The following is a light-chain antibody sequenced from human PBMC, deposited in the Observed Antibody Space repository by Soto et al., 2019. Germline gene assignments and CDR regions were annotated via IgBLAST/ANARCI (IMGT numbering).Light chain of an antibody. Sequence: QSVLTQPASVSGSPGQSITISCTGTSTDVGGYNYVSWYQQHPGKAPKLLISDVSNRPSGVSFRFSGSNSGNTASLTIFGLQAEDEADYYCNSYSSSTTLYLFGTGTKVTVL. CDR2: DVS. V-gene: IGLV2-14*01. CDR1: STDVGGYNY. CDR3: NSYSSSTTLYL. J-gene: IGLJ1*01.